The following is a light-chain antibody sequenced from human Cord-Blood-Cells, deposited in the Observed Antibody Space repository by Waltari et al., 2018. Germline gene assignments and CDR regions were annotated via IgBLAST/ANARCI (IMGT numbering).Light chain of an antibody. J-gene: IGLJ3*02. CDR2: DVS. V-gene: IGLV2-8*01. CDR3: SSYAGSNNWV. CDR1: SSDVGGYNY. Sequence: QSALTQPPSASGSPGQSVTISCTGTSSDVGGYNYVSWYQQHPGKAPKLMIYDVSSRPSGVPDRFSGSKAGTTASLIVLGTQAEDEADYYCSSYAGSNNWVFGGGTKLTVL.